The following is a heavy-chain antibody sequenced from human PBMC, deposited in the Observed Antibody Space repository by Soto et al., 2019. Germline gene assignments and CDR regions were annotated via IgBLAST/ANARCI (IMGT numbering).Heavy chain of an antibody. CDR1: GGSISSGGYS. Sequence: SETLSLTCAVSGGSISSGGYSWSWIRQPPGKGLEWIGYIYYSGSTYYNPSLKSRVTISVDTSKNQFSLKLSSVTAADTAVYYCATRDILTGYYRDYYYYGMDVWGQGTTVTVSS. CDR3: ATRDILTGYYRDYYYYGMDV. V-gene: IGHV4-30-2*03. J-gene: IGHJ6*02. CDR2: IYYSGST. D-gene: IGHD3-9*01.